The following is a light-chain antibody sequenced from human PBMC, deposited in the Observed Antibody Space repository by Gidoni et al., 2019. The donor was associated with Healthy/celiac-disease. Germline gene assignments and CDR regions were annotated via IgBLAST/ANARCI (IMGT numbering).Light chain of an antibody. Sequence: TQPASVSGSPGQSLTISCTGTSSDVGGYNYVSWYQQHPGKAPKLMIYDVSNRPSGVSNRFSGSKSGNTASLTISGLQAEDEADYYCSSYTSSSTLVVFGGGTKLTVL. J-gene: IGLJ2*01. CDR2: DVS. CDR1: SSDVGGYNY. V-gene: IGLV2-14*03. CDR3: SSYTSSSTLVV.